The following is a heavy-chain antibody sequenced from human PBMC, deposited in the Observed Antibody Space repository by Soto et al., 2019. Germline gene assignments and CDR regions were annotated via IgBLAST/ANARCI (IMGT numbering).Heavy chain of an antibody. D-gene: IGHD2-15*01. V-gene: IGHV3-74*01. Sequence: EVQLVESGGGLVQPGGSLRLSCAASGFTFSSYWMHWVRQAPGKGLVWVSRINSDGSSTSYADSVKGRFTISRDSAKKALYLQMNRRRAKDTAVYYCVRTSLAVAAATREDYWGQGTLVTVSS. CDR3: VRTSLAVAAATREDY. CDR2: INSDGSST. J-gene: IGHJ4*02. CDR1: GFTFSSYW.